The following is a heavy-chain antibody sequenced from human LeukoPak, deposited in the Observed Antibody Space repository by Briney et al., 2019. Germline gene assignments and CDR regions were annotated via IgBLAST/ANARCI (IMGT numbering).Heavy chain of an antibody. CDR2: ISSSGSTI. V-gene: IGHV3-48*03. CDR1: GFTFSSYE. J-gene: IGHJ3*02. Sequence: GGSLRLSCAASGFTFSSYEMNWVRQAPGKGLEWASYISSSGSTIYYADSVKGRFTISRDNAKNSLYLQMNSLRAEDTAVYYCARAAFEAFDIWGQGTMVTVSS. D-gene: IGHD2-2*01. CDR3: ARAAFEAFDI.